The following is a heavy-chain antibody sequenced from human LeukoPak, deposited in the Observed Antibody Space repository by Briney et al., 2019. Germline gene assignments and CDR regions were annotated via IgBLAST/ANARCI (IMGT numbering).Heavy chain of an antibody. CDR3: ARVGGVGTPGVGDAFDI. Sequence: ASVKVSCKASGYTFTSYAISWVRQPPGPGHELMGWISTYNGNTNYAQKLQGRVTMTSDTSTTTAYMELRSLRSDDTAMYYCARVGGVGTPGVGDAFDIWGQGTMVTVSS. CDR1: GYTFTSYA. D-gene: IGHD4-23*01. CDR2: ISTYNGNT. J-gene: IGHJ3*02. V-gene: IGHV1-18*01.